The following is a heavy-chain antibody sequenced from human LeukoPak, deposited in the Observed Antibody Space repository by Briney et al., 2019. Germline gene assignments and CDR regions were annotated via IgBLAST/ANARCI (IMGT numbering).Heavy chain of an antibody. V-gene: IGHV1-69*02. Sequence: ASVKVSCKASGGTSSSYTTNWVRQAPGQGREWMVRIIPILGIANYAQKFQGRVPITAATAKTAAYMELRSLRSEDRTVYYCARGYTAMVTRIDYWGQGTLVTVSS. D-gene: IGHD5-18*01. CDR3: ARGYTAMVTRIDY. J-gene: IGHJ4*02. CDR1: GGTSSSYT. CDR2: IIPILGIA.